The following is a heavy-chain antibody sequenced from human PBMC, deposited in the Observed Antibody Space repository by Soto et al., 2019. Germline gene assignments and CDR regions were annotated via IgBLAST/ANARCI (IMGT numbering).Heavy chain of an antibody. D-gene: IGHD3-3*01. CDR1: GDSVSSHSAG. CDR2: TYYRSKWYN. V-gene: IGHV6-1*01. CDR3: VRVLGGLDV. J-gene: IGHJ6*02. Sequence: SRTLSLACAISGDSVSSHSAGWNWIRQSPSRGLEWLGRTYYRSKWYNDYAVSVKSRININPDTSKNQFSLQLTSVTPEDTAVYYCVRVLGGLDVCGHGTTFTVS.